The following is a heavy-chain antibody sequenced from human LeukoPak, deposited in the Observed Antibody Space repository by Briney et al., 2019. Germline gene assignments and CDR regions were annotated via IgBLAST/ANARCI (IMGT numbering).Heavy chain of an antibody. J-gene: IGHJ2*01. CDR3: AKEGDIVVVVAHNWYFDL. CDR1: GFTFSSYA. D-gene: IGHD2-15*01. V-gene: IGHV3-23*01. Sequence: GGSLRLSCAASGFTFSSYAMSWVRQAPGKGLEWVSAISGSGGSTYYADSVKVRFTISRDNSKNTLYLQMNSLRAEDTAVYYCAKEGDIVVVVAHNWYFDLWGRGTLVTVSS. CDR2: ISGSGGST.